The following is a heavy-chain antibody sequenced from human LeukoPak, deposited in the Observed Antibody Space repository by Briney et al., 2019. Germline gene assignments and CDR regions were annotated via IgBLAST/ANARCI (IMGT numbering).Heavy chain of an antibody. J-gene: IGHJ4*02. CDR2: IRPDGSVV. Sequence: PGGSLRLSCVASGFTFSAYCMHWVRQGPEKGLEWVSRIRPDGSVVNHADSVKGRFTTSRDNAKNTVFLQMNSLRVDDTAVYYCVRDLREADHWGLGTLVTVSS. CDR1: GFTFSAYC. CDR3: VRDLREADH. V-gene: IGHV3-74*01. D-gene: IGHD3-10*01.